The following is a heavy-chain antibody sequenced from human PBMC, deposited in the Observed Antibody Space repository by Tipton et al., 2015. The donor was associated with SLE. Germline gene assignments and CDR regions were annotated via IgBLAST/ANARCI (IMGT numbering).Heavy chain of an antibody. CDR2: ISSSGTIR. J-gene: IGHJ4*02. V-gene: IGHV3-48*03. CDR1: GFTFSSYA. Sequence: SLRLSCAASGFTFSSYAMHWVRQAPGKGLEWVSYISSSGTIRDYADSVKGRFTISRDNAKNSLYLQMNSLRAEDTAVYYCARLISYYDFWSGYYIDYWGQGTLVTVPS. CDR3: ARLISYYDFWSGYYIDY. D-gene: IGHD3-3*01.